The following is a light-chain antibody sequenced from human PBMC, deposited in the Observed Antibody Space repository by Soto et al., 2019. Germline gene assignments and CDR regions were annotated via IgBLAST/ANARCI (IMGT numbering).Light chain of an antibody. CDR3: ASYTIETTYV. J-gene: IGLJ1*01. V-gene: IGLV2-14*01. CDR2: EVS. CDR1: NVDVGGYNY. Sequence: QSALTQPASVSGSPGQSITISCTGTNVDVGGYNYVSWYQHHPGKAPKLLIFEVSNRPSGVSNRFSGSKSGNTASLTISGLQSEDEADYYCASYTIETTYVFGSGTKVIAL.